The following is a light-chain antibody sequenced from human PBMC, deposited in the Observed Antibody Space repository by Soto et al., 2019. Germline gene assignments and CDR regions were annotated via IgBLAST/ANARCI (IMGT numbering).Light chain of an antibody. Sequence: EIVLTQSPGTLSLSPGERATLSRRASQSVTSNYLAWYQQKPGQAPRLLVYGAFSRATGIPDRFSGSGSGADFTLTISRLEPEDFAVYYCQQYVSSPWTFGQGTKVEIK. CDR2: GAF. V-gene: IGKV3-20*01. J-gene: IGKJ1*01. CDR1: QSVTSNY. CDR3: QQYVSSPWT.